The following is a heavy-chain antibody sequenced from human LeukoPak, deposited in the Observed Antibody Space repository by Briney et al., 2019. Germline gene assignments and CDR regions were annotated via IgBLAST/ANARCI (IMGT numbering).Heavy chain of an antibody. CDR2: IIPIFGTA. Sequence: SVKVSCKASGGTFSSYAISWVRQAPGQGLEWMGGIIPIFGTANYAQKFQGRVTITTDESTSTAYMELSSLRSEDTAVYYCERSQLGFYDAFDIWGQGTTVTVSS. V-gene: IGHV1-69*05. J-gene: IGHJ3*02. D-gene: IGHD1-1*01. CDR3: ERSQLGFYDAFDI. CDR1: GGTFSSYA.